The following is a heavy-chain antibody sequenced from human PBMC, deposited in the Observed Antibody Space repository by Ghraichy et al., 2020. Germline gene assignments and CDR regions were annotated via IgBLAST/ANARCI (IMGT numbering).Heavy chain of an antibody. D-gene: IGHD2-2*01. CDR3: ARGGPIYCSSTSCYKGPYYYYGMDV. CDR2: ISSSSSYI. Sequence: ESLNISCAASGFTFSSYSMNWVRQAPGKGLEWVSSISSSSSYIYYADSVKGRFTISRDNAKNSLYLQMNSLRAEDTAVYYCARGGPIYCSSTSCYKGPYYYYGMDVWGQGTTVTVSS. J-gene: IGHJ6*02. CDR1: GFTFSSYS. V-gene: IGHV3-21*01.